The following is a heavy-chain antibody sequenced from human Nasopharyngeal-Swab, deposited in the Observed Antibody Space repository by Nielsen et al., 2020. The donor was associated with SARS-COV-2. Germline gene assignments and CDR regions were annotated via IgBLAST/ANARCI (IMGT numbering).Heavy chain of an antibody. V-gene: IGHV6-1*01. CDR1: GDSVSSNSAA. D-gene: IGHD3-3*01. CDR2: TYYRSKWYN. Sequence: SQTLSLTCAISGDSVSSNSAAWNWIRQSPSRGLEWLGRTYYRSKWYNDYAVSVKSRITINPDTSKNQFSLQLNSVTPEDTAVYYCAGVGPRHYDFWSGYSFDYWGQGTLVTVSS. CDR3: AGVGPRHYDFWSGYSFDY. J-gene: IGHJ4*02.